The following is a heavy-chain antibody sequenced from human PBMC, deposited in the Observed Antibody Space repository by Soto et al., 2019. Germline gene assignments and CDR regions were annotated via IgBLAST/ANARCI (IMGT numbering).Heavy chain of an antibody. CDR2: INHSGST. Sequence: SETLSLTCAVYCESFSGYYWSWIRQPPGKGLEWIGEINHSGSTNYSPSFQGQVTISADKYFNTAYLQWSSLKASDSAMYYCARQHGSGSYYPFDYWGQGTLVTVSS. J-gene: IGHJ4*02. V-gene: IGHV4-34*01. CDR1: CESFSGYY. D-gene: IGHD3-10*01. CDR3: ARQHGSGSYYPFDY.